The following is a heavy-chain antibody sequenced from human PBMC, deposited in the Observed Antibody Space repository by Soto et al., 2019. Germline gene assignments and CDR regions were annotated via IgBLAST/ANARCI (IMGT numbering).Heavy chain of an antibody. CDR3: ARSQGSSTSLEIYYYYYYGMDV. CDR1: GGTFSSYD. Sequence: QVQLVQSGAEVKKPGSSVKVSCKASGGTFSSYDISWVRQAPGQGLEWMGGIIPISGTANYAQKFQGRVTITEDESTSTAYMELSSLRSEDTAVYYCARSQGSSTSLEIYYYYYYGMDVWGQGTTVTVSS. D-gene: IGHD2-2*01. V-gene: IGHV1-69*01. J-gene: IGHJ6*02. CDR2: IIPISGTA.